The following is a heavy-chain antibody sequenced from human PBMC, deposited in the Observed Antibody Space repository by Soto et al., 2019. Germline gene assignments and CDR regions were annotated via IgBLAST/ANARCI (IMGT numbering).Heavy chain of an antibody. CDR3: AKRHTTYYDFWSGSDTLQGWIDP. J-gene: IGHJ5*02. Sequence: EVQLLESGGGLVQPGGSLRLSCAASGFTFSSYAMSWVRQAPGKGLEWVSAISGSGGSTYYADSVKGRFTISRDNSKNTLYLQMNSLRAEDTAVYYCAKRHTTYYDFWSGSDTLQGWIDPWGQGTLVTVSS. CDR1: GFTFSSYA. D-gene: IGHD3-3*01. V-gene: IGHV3-23*01. CDR2: ISGSGGST.